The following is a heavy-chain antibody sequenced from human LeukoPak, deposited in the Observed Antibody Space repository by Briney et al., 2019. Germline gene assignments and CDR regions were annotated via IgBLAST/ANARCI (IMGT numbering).Heavy chain of an antibody. CDR3: ARRSQTTAGGGIDY. D-gene: IGHD6-13*01. CDR1: GASISSSSSFF. Sequence: SETLSLTCTVSGASISSSSSFFWAWIRQPPGKGLEWIGTMSNSGSTYYNPSLKSRVTVSGDTSKNQFSLKLSSVTAADTAVFYCARRSQTTAGGGIDYWGQGTLVTVSS. CDR2: MSNSGST. V-gene: IGHV4-39*01. J-gene: IGHJ4*02.